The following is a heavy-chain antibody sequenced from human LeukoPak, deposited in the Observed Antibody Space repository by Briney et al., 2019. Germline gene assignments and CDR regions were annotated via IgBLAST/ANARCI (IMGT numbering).Heavy chain of an antibody. CDR1: GFTFSNYG. Sequence: GRSLRLSXAASGFTFSNYGMHWVRQAPGKGLEWVALIWHDGSQKNYADSVKGRFTISRDNSKNTLYLQMNSLRAEDTAIYYCANNFDYWGQGTLVTVSS. V-gene: IGHV3-33*06. J-gene: IGHJ4*02. CDR2: IWHDGSQK. CDR3: ANNFDY.